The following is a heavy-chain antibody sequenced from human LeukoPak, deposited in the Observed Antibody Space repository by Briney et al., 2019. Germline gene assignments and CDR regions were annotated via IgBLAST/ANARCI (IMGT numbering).Heavy chain of an antibody. CDR2: ISYDGSNK. D-gene: IGHD5-18*01. J-gene: IGHJ4*02. CDR3: ARDGNSRIQLWLIPYYFDY. CDR1: GFTFSSYG. V-gene: IGHV3-30*03. Sequence: GGSLRLSCAASGFTFSSYGMSWVRQAPGKGLEWVAVISYDGSNKYYADSVKGRFTISRDNSKNTLYLQMNSLRAEDTAVYYCARDGNSRIQLWLIPYYFDYWGQGTLVTVSS.